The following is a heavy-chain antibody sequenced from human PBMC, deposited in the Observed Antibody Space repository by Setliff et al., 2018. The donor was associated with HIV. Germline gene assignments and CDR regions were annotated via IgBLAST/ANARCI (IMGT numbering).Heavy chain of an antibody. J-gene: IGHJ3*01. CDR2: IYSSGST. D-gene: IGHD3-10*01. V-gene: IGHV4-4*09. CDR3: ARVRSYGSAYDAFDV. CDR1: GGSISGYY. Sequence: SETLSLTCSVSGGSISGYYWTWIRQPPGKGLEWIGYIYSSGSTNYNPSLESRVTISLDTSKNQFSLRLTSVTAADTAVYYCARVRSYGSAYDAFDVWGPGTMVTVS.